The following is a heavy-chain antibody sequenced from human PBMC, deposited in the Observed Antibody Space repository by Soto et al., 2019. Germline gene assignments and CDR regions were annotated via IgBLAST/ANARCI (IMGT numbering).Heavy chain of an antibody. CDR2: VDQSGVT. D-gene: IGHD1-26*01. CDR3: ARSYAYISRYFFDS. V-gene: IGHV4-34*02. CDR1: GGAFGGYY. Sequence: QVRLQEWGAGQLKPSQTLSLTCGVSGGAFGGYYWNWIRQFPGKGLEWVGEVDQSGVTKYNPSLKSGLTISMDTSKNQFSLSLTSVTATDTAVYYCARSYAYISRYFFDSWGQGILVTVSS. J-gene: IGHJ4*02.